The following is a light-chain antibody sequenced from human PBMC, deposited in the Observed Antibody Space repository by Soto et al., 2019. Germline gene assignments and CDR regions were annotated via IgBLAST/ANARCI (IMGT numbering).Light chain of an antibody. J-gene: IGLJ1*01. Sequence: QSALTQPASVSGSPGQSITISCTGTSSDVGGYNYVSWYQQHPGKAPKLMIYEVSNRPSGVSNRFSGSKSGNTASLTLSGLQAEDEADYYCSSYTSSSTLEGVFGTGTKLTVL. V-gene: IGLV2-14*01. CDR3: SSYTSSSTLEGV. CDR2: EVS. CDR1: SSDVGGYNY.